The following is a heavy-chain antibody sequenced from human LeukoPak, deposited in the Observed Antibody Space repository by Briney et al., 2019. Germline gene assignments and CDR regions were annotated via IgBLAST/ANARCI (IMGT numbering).Heavy chain of an antibody. Sequence: SESLSLTCTVSSGSISTSNYYWSWLRQPPWRGLEWIGYIYYSGTINYNPSLKSRVTISVDTSKNQCSLKLSSVTAADTAVYYCASHSIAARLGGGAFDIWGQGTMVTVSS. CDR3: ASHSIAARLGGGAFDI. D-gene: IGHD6-6*01. CDR1: SGSISTSNYY. J-gene: IGHJ3*02. V-gene: IGHV4-61*01. CDR2: IYYSGTI.